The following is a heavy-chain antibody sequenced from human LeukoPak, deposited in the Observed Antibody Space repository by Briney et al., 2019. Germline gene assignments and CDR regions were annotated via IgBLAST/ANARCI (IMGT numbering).Heavy chain of an antibody. V-gene: IGHV3-48*03. Sequence: GGSLRLSCAASGFTLSIYEMSWVRQAPGKGLEWGLYINRDGGIIYYADSVRGRFTISRDTAKNSLDLQMNSLRVEDTAIYYCARRDHIAGRLDYWGQGTLVTVSS. D-gene: IGHD6-6*01. J-gene: IGHJ4*02. CDR1: GFTLSIYE. CDR2: INRDGGII. CDR3: ARRDHIAGRLDY.